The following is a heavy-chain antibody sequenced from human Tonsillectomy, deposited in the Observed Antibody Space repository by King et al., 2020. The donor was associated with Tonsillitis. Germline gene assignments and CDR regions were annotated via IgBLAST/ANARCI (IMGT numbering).Heavy chain of an antibody. CDR2: IIPIFGTA. V-gene: IGHV1-69*01. CDR3: ARWYGSRYYYGSGGRADDY. J-gene: IGHJ4*02. D-gene: IGHD3-10*01. Sequence: QLVQSGAEVKKPGSSVKVSCKASGGTFSSYAISWVRQAPGQGLEWMGGIIPIFGTANYAQEFQGRVTITADESTGTAYMELRSLRSEDAAVYYCARWYGSRYYYGSGGRADDYWGQGTLFTVSS. CDR1: GGTFSSYA.